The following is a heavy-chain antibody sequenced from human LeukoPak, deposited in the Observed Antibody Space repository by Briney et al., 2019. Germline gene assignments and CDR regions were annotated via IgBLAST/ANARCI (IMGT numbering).Heavy chain of an antibody. V-gene: IGHV1-2*02. CDR3: AREGAPQLSSYFDH. CDR2: INPNSGVT. CDR1: GYTFTGYY. Sequence: ASVKVSCKASGYTFTGYYLHWVRQAPGQGLEWMGWINPNSGVTSSAQRFQGRVTMTRDTSISTAYMELSRLRSDDTAVYYCAREGAPQLSSYFDHWGQGTPVTVSS. D-gene: IGHD1-1*01. J-gene: IGHJ4*02.